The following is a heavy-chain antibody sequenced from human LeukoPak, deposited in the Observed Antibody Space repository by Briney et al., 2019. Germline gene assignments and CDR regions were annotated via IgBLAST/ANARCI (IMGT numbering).Heavy chain of an antibody. CDR1: GGSISSGGYY. Sequence: PSQTLSLTCTVSGGSISSGGYYWSWIRQPPGEGLEWIGYIYYSGSTYYHPSLKSRVTISLDTSKNQFSLKLSSVTAADTAVYYCARVTTVTTSFHFDYWGQGTLVTASS. CDR3: ARVTTVTTSFHFDY. D-gene: IGHD4-17*01. V-gene: IGHV4-30-4*01. CDR2: IYYSGST. J-gene: IGHJ4*02.